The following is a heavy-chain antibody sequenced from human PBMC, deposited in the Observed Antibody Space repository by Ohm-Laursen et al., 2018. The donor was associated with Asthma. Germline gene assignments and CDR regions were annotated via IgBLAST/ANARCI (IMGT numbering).Heavy chain of an antibody. CDR3: AREVDTATDTDAFDI. CDR2: MYYNGNS. Sequence: SQTLSLTCTVSGGSISSAGYFWSWIRQHPGKGLEWIGYMYYNGNSYYNPSLKSRATISGDTSRNQFSLKLSSVTAADTAVYYCAREVDTATDTDAFDIWGQGTMVTVSS. V-gene: IGHV4-31*03. J-gene: IGHJ3*02. D-gene: IGHD5-18*01. CDR1: GGSISSAGYF.